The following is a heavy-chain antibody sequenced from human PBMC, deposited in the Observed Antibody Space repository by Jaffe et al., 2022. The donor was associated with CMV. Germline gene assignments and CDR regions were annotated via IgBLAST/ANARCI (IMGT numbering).Heavy chain of an antibody. CDR3: ARDDVGYGDRLDY. D-gene: IGHD4-17*01. Sequence: QVQLVESGGGVVQPGRSLRLSCAASGFTFSSYGMHWVRQAPGKGLEWVAVIWYDGSNKYYADSVKGRFTISRDNSKNTLYLQMNSLRAEDTAVYYCARDDVGYGDRLDYWGQGTLVTVSS. V-gene: IGHV3-33*01. CDR1: GFTFSSYG. J-gene: IGHJ4*02. CDR2: IWYDGSNK.